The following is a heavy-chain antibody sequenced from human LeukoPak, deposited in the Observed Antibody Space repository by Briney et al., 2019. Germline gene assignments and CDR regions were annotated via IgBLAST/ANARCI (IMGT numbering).Heavy chain of an antibody. J-gene: IGHJ4*02. CDR1: GGSISSYY. CDR3: ARYGPDYKIDY. Sequence: PSETLSLTCTVYGGSISSYYWSWIRQPPGKGLEWIGYIYYSGSTNYNPSLKSRVTISVDTSKNQFSLKLSSVTAADPAVYYCARYGPDYKIDYWGQGTLVTVSS. CDR2: IYYSGST. V-gene: IGHV4-59*01. D-gene: IGHD4-17*01.